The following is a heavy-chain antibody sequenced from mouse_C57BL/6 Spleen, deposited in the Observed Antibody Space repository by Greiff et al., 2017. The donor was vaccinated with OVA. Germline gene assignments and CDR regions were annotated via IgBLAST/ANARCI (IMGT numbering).Heavy chain of an antibody. D-gene: IGHD4-1*01. V-gene: IGHV1-34*01. CDR3: ARGTGSLSWFAY. CDR1: GYTFTDYY. J-gene: IGHJ3*01. CDR2: IYPNNGGN. Sequence: VQLQQSGPELVKPGASVKMSCKASGYTFTDYYMHWVKQSPGKSLEWIGYIYPNNGGNGYNQKFKGKATLTVDKSSSTAYMELRSLTSEDSAVYYCARGTGSLSWFAYWGQGTLVTVSA.